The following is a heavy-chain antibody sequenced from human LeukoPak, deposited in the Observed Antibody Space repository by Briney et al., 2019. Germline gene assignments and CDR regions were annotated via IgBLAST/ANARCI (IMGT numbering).Heavy chain of an antibody. CDR2: ISHDGCNK. CDR3: ARAIAVAGTIADN. Sequence: GGSLRLSCAASGFTFSSYAMGWVRQAPGKGLQWVAIISHDGCNKYYADSVKGRFTISRDNSKNTLYLQMNSLRAEDTAVYYCARAIAVAGTIADNWGQGTLVTVSS. D-gene: IGHD6-19*01. J-gene: IGHJ4*02. CDR1: GFTFSSYA. V-gene: IGHV3-30*01.